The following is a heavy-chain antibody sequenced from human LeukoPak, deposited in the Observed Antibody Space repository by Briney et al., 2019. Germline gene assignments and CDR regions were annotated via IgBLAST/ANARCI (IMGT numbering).Heavy chain of an antibody. Sequence: GGSLRLSCAASGFTFSSYGMHWVRQAPGKGLEWVAVIWYDGSNKYYADSVKGRFTIPRDNSKDTLYLQMNSLRAEDTAVYYCARDDSSSWYDWFDPWGQGTLVTVSS. CDR2: IWYDGSNK. CDR3: ARDDSSSWYDWFDP. CDR1: GFTFSSYG. D-gene: IGHD6-13*01. V-gene: IGHV3-33*01. J-gene: IGHJ5*02.